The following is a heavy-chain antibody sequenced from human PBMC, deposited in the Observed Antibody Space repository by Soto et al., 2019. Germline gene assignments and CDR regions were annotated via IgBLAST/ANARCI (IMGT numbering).Heavy chain of an antibody. J-gene: IGHJ4*02. CDR2: IYYSGST. Sequence: SETLSLTCTVSGGSVSSGSYYWSGIRQPPGKGLEWIGYIYYSGSTNYNPSLKSRVTISVDTSKNQFSLKLSSVTAADTAVYYCARGPDYGGNSFDYWGQGTLVTVSS. CDR1: GGSVSSGSYY. D-gene: IGHD4-17*01. V-gene: IGHV4-61*01. CDR3: ARGPDYGGNSFDY.